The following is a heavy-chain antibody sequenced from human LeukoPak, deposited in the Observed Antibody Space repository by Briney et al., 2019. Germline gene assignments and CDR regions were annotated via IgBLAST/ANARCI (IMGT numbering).Heavy chain of an antibody. V-gene: IGHV3-49*04. D-gene: IGHD3-16*01. Sequence: PGGSLRLSCTTSGCTPGDYAMSWVRQAPEKGREWVGFIRSKAYGGTTEYAASVKGRFTISRDDSRRIVYLQMNSLKTEDTAVYYCTREGRGSDAFDYWGQGTLVTVSS. J-gene: IGHJ4*02. CDR2: IRSKAYGGTT. CDR1: GCTPGDYA. CDR3: TREGRGSDAFDY.